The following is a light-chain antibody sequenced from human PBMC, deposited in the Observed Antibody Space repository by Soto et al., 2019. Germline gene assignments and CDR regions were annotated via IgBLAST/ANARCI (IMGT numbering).Light chain of an antibody. J-gene: IGKJ3*01. CDR2: GAS. CDR1: QSVSSN. CDR3: QQAGT. V-gene: IGKV3-15*01. Sequence: EIVMTQSPATLSVSPGERATLSCRASQSVSSNLAWYQQKPGQAPRLLIYGASTRATGIPARFSGSGSGTEFTLTNSGLQSEDFAVYYCQQAGTFGTGTKVDNK.